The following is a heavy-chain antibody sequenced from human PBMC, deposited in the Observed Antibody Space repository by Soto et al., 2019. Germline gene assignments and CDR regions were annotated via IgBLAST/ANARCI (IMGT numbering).Heavy chain of an antibody. V-gene: IGHV4-59*08. D-gene: IGHD2-21*01. CDR1: GGSINGYY. J-gene: IGHJ4*02. CDR3: ASRPSGLIYFDY. CDR2: IYYSGST. Sequence: SETLSLTCTVSGGSINGYYWSWIRQPPGKGLEWVGYIYYSGSTNYNPSLKSRVSISVDTSKNQFSLKLSSVTAADTAVYYCASRPSGLIYFDYWGKGTPAPVS.